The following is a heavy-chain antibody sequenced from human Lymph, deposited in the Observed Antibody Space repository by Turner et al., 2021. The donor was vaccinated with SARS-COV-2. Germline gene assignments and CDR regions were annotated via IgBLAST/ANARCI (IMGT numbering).Heavy chain of an antibody. D-gene: IGHD2-15*01. CDR1: GGSISSSNW. CDR3: ATKYCSGGSCSYFDY. Sequence: QVQLPASGPGLLKPSVPLSLTCAVSGGSISSSNWGSWVRQPPGKGLEWIGEIYHSGNANYNPSLKSRVTISVNKSKNQFSLKLSSVTAADTAVYYCATKYCSGGSCSYFDYWGQGTLVTVSS. CDR2: IYHSGNA. V-gene: IGHV4-4*02. J-gene: IGHJ4*02.